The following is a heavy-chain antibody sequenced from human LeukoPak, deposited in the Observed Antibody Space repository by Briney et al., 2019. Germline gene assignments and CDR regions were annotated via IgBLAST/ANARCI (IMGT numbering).Heavy chain of an antibody. V-gene: IGHV1-69*04. J-gene: IGHJ6*03. CDR1: GGTFSSYT. CDR2: IIPILGIA. CDR3: ARDLGAPTGTTDYYYYYMDV. D-gene: IGHD1-1*01. Sequence: SVKVSCKASGGTFSSYTISWVRLAPGQGLEWMGRIIPILGIANYAQKFQGRVTITADKSTSTAYMELSSLRSEDTAVYYCARDLGAPTGTTDYYYYYMDVWGKGTTVTVSS.